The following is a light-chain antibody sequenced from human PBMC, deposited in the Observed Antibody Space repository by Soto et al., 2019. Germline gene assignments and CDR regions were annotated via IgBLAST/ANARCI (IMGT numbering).Light chain of an antibody. CDR1: QSISSY. CDR2: AAS. J-gene: IGKJ2*01. V-gene: IGKV1-39*01. Sequence: DILMTQSPSSLSASVGDRVTITCRACQSISSYLNWYQQNPGKAPKLLIYAASSLQSGVPSRFSGSRSGTNFTLTISSLQPEDFATYYCQQCYSTPPSFGQGTKLEIK. CDR3: QQCYSTPPS.